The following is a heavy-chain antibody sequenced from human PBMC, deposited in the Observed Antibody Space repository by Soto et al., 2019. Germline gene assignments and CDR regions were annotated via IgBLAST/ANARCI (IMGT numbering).Heavy chain of an antibody. Sequence: QVQLVQSGAEVKKPGASVKVSCKASGYTFSDYNMHWVRQAPGQGLEWMGWISPNNGGTNYAQKLQDRDTLTRDTSISTAYMELSRLRSDDTAVYYCARGTGSSWFDPWGQGTLVTVSP. D-gene: IGHD3-10*01. V-gene: IGHV1-2*02. CDR3: ARGTGSSWFDP. J-gene: IGHJ5*02. CDR2: ISPNNGGT. CDR1: GYTFSDYN.